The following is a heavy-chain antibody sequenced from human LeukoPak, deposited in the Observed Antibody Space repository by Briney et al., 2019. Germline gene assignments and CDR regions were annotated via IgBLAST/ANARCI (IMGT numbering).Heavy chain of an antibody. Sequence: PGGSLRLSCAASGFTFSSYWMHWVRQAPGKGLVWVSRINSDGSSTSYADSVKGRFTISRDNAKNSLYLQMSSLRAEDTAVYYCARSTFYYDIDGFDIWGQGTMVIVSS. CDR2: INSDGSST. J-gene: IGHJ3*02. CDR3: ARSTFYYDIDGFDI. V-gene: IGHV3-74*01. CDR1: GFTFSSYW. D-gene: IGHD3-22*01.